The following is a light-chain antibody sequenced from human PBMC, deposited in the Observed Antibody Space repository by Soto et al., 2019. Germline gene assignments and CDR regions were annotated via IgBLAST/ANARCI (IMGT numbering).Light chain of an antibody. V-gene: IGLV3-21*04. CDR1: NIGSKS. CDR2: YDS. CDR3: QVWDSSSDHPNYV. Sequence: SYELTQPPSVSVAPGKTARITCGGNNIGSKSVHWYQQKPGQAPVLVIYYDSDRPSGIPERFSGSNSGNTATLTISRVEAGDKADYYCQVWDSSSDHPNYVFGTGTKLTVL. J-gene: IGLJ1*01.